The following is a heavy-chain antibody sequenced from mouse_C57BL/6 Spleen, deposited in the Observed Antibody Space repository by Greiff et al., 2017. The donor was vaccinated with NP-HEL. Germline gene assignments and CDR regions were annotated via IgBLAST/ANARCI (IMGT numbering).Heavy chain of an antibody. CDR2: IDPETGGT. V-gene: IGHV1-15*01. D-gene: IGHD1-1*01. J-gene: IGHJ2*01. CDR1: GYTFTDYE. CDR3: TRWVTTVVDY. Sequence: VQLQQSGAELVRPGASVTLSCKASGYTFTDYEMHWVKQTPVHGLEWIGAIDPETGGTAYNQKFKGKAILTADKSSSTAYMELRSLTSEDSAVYYCTRWVTTVVDYWGQGTTLTVSS.